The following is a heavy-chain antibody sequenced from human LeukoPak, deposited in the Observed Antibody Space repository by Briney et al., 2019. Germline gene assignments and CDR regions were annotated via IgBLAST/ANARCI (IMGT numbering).Heavy chain of an antibody. D-gene: IGHD2-15*01. J-gene: IGHJ4*02. V-gene: IGHV3-23*01. CDR1: GFTFSSYA. Sequence: GGSLRLSCAASGFTFSSYAMRWVRQAPGKGLEWVSAISNSGDGRYYADSAKGRFTISRDNSKNTLYLHMNSLRTEDTAVYYCAKDSSASFYCGGGACYSNYWGQGTLVTVSS. CDR2: ISNSGDGR. CDR3: AKDSSASFYCGGGACYSNY.